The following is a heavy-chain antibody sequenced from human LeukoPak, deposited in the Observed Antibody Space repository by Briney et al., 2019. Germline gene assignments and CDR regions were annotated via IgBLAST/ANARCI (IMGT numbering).Heavy chain of an antibody. Sequence: PSETLSLTCTVSGGSISNYYWTWIRQSAGRGLEWIGRIYTSGTTDYNPSLESRATMSLATSKNQFSLKLTSVTAADTAVYYCARLWGAPGDSWGRGILVTVSS. J-gene: IGHJ5*02. D-gene: IGHD3-16*01. CDR3: ARLWGAPGDS. CDR1: GGSISNYY. V-gene: IGHV4-4*07. CDR2: IYTSGTT.